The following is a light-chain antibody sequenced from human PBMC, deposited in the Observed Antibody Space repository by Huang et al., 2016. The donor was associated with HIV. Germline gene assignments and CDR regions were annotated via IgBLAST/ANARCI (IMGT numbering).Light chain of an antibody. CDR1: QDINNF. J-gene: IGKJ3*01. CDR3: QQYDIHPLT. Sequence: IRMTQSPSSLSASTGDRVTITCRENQDINNFLAWYQQRPGSVPKLLIYAASTLQSGVPSRCSGNGSGTDFTLTIGCLHSEDVATYYCQQYDIHPLTFGPGTRVDIK. CDR2: AAS. V-gene: IGKV1-8*01.